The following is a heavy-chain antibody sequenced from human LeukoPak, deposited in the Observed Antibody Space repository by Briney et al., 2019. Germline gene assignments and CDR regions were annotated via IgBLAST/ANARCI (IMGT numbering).Heavy chain of an antibody. D-gene: IGHD3-16*01. V-gene: IGHV3-74*01. CDR2: IDNDGRGT. CDR1: GFTFSSYW. CDR3: ASLNYGPDY. Sequence: GGSLRLSCAASGFTFSSYWMHWIRQAPGKGLVWVSRIDNDGRGTSYADSVKGRFTISRDNAKNRLYMQMNSLRAEDTAVYYCASLNYGPDYWGQGTLVTVSS. J-gene: IGHJ4*02.